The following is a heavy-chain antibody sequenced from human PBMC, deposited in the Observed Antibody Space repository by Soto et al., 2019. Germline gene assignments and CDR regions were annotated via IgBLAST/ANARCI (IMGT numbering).Heavy chain of an antibody. CDR2: INPGNGNT. CDR1: GYTFTSYG. CDR3: ARVVVPTTATTSNWFDP. J-gene: IGHJ5*02. D-gene: IGHD4-17*01. Sequence: ASVKVSCKASGYTFTSYGMNWVRQAPGRGLEWMGWINPGNGNTKYSQKFQGRVTITRDTSTSTAYMELSSLRADDTAVYYCARVVVPTTATTSNWFDPWGQGTLVTVSS. V-gene: IGHV1-3*01.